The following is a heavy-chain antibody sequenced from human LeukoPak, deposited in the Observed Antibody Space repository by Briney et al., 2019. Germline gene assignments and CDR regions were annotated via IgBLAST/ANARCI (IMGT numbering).Heavy chain of an antibody. CDR2: IYDSGYT. J-gene: IGHJ5*02. V-gene: IGHV4-59*01. CDR1: GASISHYY. Sequence: PSGTLSLTCTVSGASISHYYWSWIRQPPGKGLEWIGYIYDSGYTKYNPSLKSRVTISVDMSKNHFSLKLTSVTAADTAVYYCARAGGDHPFDPWGQGALVTVSS. CDR3: ARAGGDHPFDP. D-gene: IGHD4-17*01.